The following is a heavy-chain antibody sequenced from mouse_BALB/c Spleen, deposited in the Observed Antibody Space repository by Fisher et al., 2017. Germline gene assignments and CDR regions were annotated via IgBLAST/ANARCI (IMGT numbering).Heavy chain of an antibody. D-gene: IGHD2-2*01. J-gene: IGHJ1*01. CDR3: SYGYDGYFDV. V-gene: IGHV1-4*01. Sequence: HKFKGKATLTADKSSSTAYMQLSSLTSEDSAVYYCSYGYDGYFDVWGAGTTVTVSS.